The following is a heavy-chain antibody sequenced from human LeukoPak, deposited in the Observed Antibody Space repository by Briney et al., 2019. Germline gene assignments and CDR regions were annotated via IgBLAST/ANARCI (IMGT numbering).Heavy chain of an antibody. V-gene: IGHV4-30-2*01. Sequence: SETLSLTCTVSGGSISSYSWSWIRQPPGKGLEWIGYVYHSGSTYYNPSLKSRVTISVDRSKNQFSLKLSSVTAADTAVYYCARDGSGSYSPYRWFDPWGQGTLVTVSS. J-gene: IGHJ5*02. CDR1: GGSISSYS. CDR3: ARDGSGSYSPYRWFDP. D-gene: IGHD3-10*01. CDR2: VYHSGST.